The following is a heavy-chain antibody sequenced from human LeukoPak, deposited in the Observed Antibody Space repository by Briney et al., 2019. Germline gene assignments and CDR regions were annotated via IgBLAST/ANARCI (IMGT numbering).Heavy chain of an antibody. J-gene: IGHJ4*02. D-gene: IGHD6-13*01. V-gene: IGHV3-9*01. CDR1: GLIFYEWH. Sequence: GGSLRLSCAACGLIFYEWHMQGLRQAPGKGLEWVSGISWNSVYIGYADSVKGRFTISRDNAKNSLYLQMNSLRVEDTALYYCAKARGAAAGTPQGVYFDYWGQGTLVTVSS. CDR2: ISWNSVYI. CDR3: AKARGAAAGTPQGVYFDY.